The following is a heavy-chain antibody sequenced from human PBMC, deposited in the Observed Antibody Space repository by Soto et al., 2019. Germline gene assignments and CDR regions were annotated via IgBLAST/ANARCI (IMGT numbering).Heavy chain of an antibody. J-gene: IGHJ1*01. D-gene: IGHD3-22*01. V-gene: IGHV4-31*02. Sequence: SETRSDTWTGSGGFISRGGYYWCWVRQDPGKGLEWIGYIYYSGSTYYNPSLKSRVTISVDTSKNKFSLKLSSVTAADTAVYYCAGDVSVFGCYGDHSYVIYF. CDR1: GGFISRGGYY. CDR3: AGDVSVFGCYGDHSYVIYF. CDR2: IYYSGST.